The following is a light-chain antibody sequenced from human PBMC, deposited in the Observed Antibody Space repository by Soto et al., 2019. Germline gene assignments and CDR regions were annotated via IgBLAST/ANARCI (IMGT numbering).Light chain of an antibody. V-gene: IGKV3-11*01. CDR3: QHRSNWPPVT. Sequence: EIVLTQSPATLSLSPGERATLSCRASPSVSSYLAWYQQKPGQAPRLLIYDASNRSTGIPARFSGCGSGTDFTLSISSLEPEDFAIDYCQHRSNWPPVTFGGGTKVEIK. J-gene: IGKJ4*01. CDR1: PSVSSY. CDR2: DAS.